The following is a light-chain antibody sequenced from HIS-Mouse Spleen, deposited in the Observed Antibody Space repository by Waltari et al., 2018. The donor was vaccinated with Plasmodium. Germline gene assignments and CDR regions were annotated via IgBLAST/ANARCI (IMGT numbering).Light chain of an antibody. CDR3: LQHNSYPRT. CDR1: QGIRSY. CDR2: AAS. Sequence: DIQMTQAPSALSASVGYTVTIPGRGSQGIRSYLAWFQQKRGKVPKRLIYAASRLQSGVPSRFSGSGSGTEFTLTSTCLQPEDFATYDCLQHNSYPRTFDQGTKVEIK. V-gene: IGKV1-17*03. J-gene: IGKJ1*01.